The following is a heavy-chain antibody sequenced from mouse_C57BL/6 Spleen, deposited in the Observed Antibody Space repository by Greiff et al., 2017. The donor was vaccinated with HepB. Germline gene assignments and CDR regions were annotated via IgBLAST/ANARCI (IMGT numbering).Heavy chain of an antibody. CDR3: AREGGYSNPGYAMDY. V-gene: IGHV1-18*01. D-gene: IGHD2-5*01. Sequence: EVQVVESGPELVKPGASVKIPCKASGYTFTDYNMDWVKQSHGKSLEWIGDINPNNGGTIYNQKFKGKATLTVDKSSSTAYMELRSLTSEDTAVYYCAREGGYSNPGYAMDYWGQGTSVTVSS. J-gene: IGHJ4*01. CDR2: INPNNGGT. CDR1: GYTFTDYN.